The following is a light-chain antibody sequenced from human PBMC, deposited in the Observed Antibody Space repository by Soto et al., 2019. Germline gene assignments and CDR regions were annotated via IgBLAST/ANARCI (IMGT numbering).Light chain of an antibody. CDR2: DAS. V-gene: IGKV3-11*01. Sequence: EVVLTQSPATLSLSPGERATLSCRASQSVSSHLTWYQQKPGQAPRLLIYDASNRATGIPGRLSGSESGTDFTLPISSLEPEDFAVYYCQQRSNGPAYTFGQGTRLDIK. CDR1: QSVSSH. J-gene: IGKJ2*01. CDR3: QQRSNGPAYT.